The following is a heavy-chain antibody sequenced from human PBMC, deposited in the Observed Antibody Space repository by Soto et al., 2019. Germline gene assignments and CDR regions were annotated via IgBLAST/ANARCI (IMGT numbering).Heavy chain of an antibody. Sequence: PGGSLRLSCTTSGFNFGEFLMSWFRQVPGKGLEWIALIRSEKYGATTERAPSVSGRFFASRDDSKSIAYLQMSSLTVGDTATYFCAKPGTFRKGVVAAPEYFDYWGQGTLVTVSS. D-gene: IGHD2-15*01. J-gene: IGHJ4*02. V-gene: IGHV3-49*03. CDR2: IRSEKYGATT. CDR3: AKPGTFRKGVVAAPEYFDY. CDR1: GFNFGEFL.